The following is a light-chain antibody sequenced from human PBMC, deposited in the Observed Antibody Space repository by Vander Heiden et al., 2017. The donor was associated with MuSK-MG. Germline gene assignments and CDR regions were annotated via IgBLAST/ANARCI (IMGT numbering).Light chain of an antibody. V-gene: IGKV1-9*01. Sequence: DIQLTQSPSFLSASVGDRVTISCRASQDISSYLAWYQQKPGKAPKLLIYAASTLHSGVPSRFSGSGSGTEFTLTISSLQPGDFATYYCQQLNSYLPITFGQGTRLEI. CDR2: AAS. J-gene: IGKJ5*01. CDR3: QQLNSYLPIT. CDR1: QDISSY.